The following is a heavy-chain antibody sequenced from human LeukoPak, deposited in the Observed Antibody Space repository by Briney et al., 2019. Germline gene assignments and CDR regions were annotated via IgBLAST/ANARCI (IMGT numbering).Heavy chain of an antibody. D-gene: IGHD3-10*01. V-gene: IGHV4-34*01. CDR3: ARVRGKYYYGSGKLGFFDY. J-gene: IGHJ4*02. CDR1: GGSFSGYY. CDR2: INRSGST. Sequence: SETLSLTCAVYGGSFSGYYWSWIRQPPGKGLEWIGEINRSGSTNYNPSLKSRVTISVDTSKNQFSLKLSSVTAADTAVYYCARVRGKYYYGSGKLGFFDYWGQGTLVTVSS.